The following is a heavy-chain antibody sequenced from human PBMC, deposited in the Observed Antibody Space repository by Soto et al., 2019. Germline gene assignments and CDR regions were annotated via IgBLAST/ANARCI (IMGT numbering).Heavy chain of an antibody. V-gene: IGHV3-23*01. CDR1: GFTFSSYA. CDR3: AKYNGVSGSYSRFDY. D-gene: IGHD1-26*01. Sequence: EVQLLESGGGLVQPGGSLRLSCAASGFTFSSYAMSWVRQAPGKGLEWVSAISGSGGSTYYADSVKGRFTISRDNSKNTLYLQMNSLRAADTAVYYCAKYNGVSGSYSRFDYWGQGTLVTVSS. CDR2: ISGSGGST. J-gene: IGHJ4*02.